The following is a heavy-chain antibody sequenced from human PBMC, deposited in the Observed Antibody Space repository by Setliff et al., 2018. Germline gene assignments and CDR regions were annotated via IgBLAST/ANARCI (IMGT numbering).Heavy chain of an antibody. CDR3: TTAHYTGNSRTLDF. CDR1: GFSFSNYA. Sequence: GGSLRLSCAASGFSFSNYAMHWVRQAPGKGLEWVAVISYDGINKYYADSVRGRFTISRDNSKNTLYLQMNSLRPEDTAVYYCTTAHYTGNSRTLDFWGPGTLVTVSS. J-gene: IGHJ4*02. CDR2: ISYDGINK. V-gene: IGHV3-30*01. D-gene: IGHD1-26*01.